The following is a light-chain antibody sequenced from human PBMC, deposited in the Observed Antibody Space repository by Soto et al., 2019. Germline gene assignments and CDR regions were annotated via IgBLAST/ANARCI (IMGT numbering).Light chain of an antibody. J-gene: IGKJ5*01. V-gene: IGKV1-9*01. CDR1: QGISSY. CDR3: QQRSNSPPGIT. Sequence: DIEMTQSPSTLSGSVGDRVTITCRASQGISSYLAWYQQKPGKAPELLIYAASTLQSGVPSRFSGSGSGTAFTLTISSLEPEDFAVYYCQQRSNSPPGITFGQGTRLEIK. CDR2: AAS.